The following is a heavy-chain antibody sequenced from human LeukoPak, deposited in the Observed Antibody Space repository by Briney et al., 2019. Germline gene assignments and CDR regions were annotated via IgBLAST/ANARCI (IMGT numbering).Heavy chain of an antibody. J-gene: IGHJ4*02. Sequence: GGSLRLSCVASGFTFSTYVMGWVRQVPGKGLEWVSYISGSSSPIYYAESVKGRFTISRDNALNSLYLQMNSLRAEDTAVYYCADLRPPRYWGQGTLVTVSS. CDR2: ISGSSSPI. V-gene: IGHV3-48*01. CDR1: GFTFSTYV. D-gene: IGHD6-25*01. CDR3: ADLRPPRY.